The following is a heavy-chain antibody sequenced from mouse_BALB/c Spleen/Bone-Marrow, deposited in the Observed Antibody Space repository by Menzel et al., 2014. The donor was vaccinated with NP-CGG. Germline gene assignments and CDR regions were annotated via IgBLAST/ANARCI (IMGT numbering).Heavy chain of an antibody. Sequence: VQLQQSGAERVKPGASVKLSCKTSGYTFTNYYIYWVKQRPGQGLEWIGEINPGNGGTNFNERFKSKATLTVDKSSTTAYILLTSLTSEDSAVYYCARGSPYWGQGTLVTVSA. D-gene: IGHD6-2*01. V-gene: IGHV1S81*02. J-gene: IGHJ3*01. CDR1: GYTFTNYY. CDR2: INPGNGGT. CDR3: ARGSPY.